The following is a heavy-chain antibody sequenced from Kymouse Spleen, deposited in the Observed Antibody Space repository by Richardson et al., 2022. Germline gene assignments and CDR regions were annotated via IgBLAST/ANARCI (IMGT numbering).Heavy chain of an antibody. Sequence: EVQLVESGGGLVKPGGSLRLSCAASGFTFSSYSMNWVRQAPGKGLEWVSSISSSSSYIYYADSVKGRFTISRDNAKNSLYLQMNSLRAEDTAVYYCARADDFWSGYYTLYYYYGMDVWGQGTTVTVSS. V-gene: IGHV3-21*03. J-gene: IGHJ6*02. D-gene: IGHD3-3*01. CDR1: GFTFSSYS. CDR2: ISSSSSYI. CDR3: ARADDFWSGYYTLYYYYGMDV.